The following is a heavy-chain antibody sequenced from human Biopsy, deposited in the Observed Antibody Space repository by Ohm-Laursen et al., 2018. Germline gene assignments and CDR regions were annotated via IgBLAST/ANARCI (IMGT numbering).Heavy chain of an antibody. CDR2: IYYTGST. J-gene: IGHJ4*02. V-gene: IGHV4-59*01. CDR1: GESFNGYY. CDR3: ARDSRGGHLNTTLITGKNLDS. D-gene: IGHD3-16*01. Sequence: SETLSLTCAVYGESFNGYYWTWIRQSPGKGLEWIGYIYYTGSTTYNPSVKSRVTISVDTSKNQFSLKLNSVTAADTAVYFCARDSRGGHLNTTLITGKNLDSWGQGILVTVSS.